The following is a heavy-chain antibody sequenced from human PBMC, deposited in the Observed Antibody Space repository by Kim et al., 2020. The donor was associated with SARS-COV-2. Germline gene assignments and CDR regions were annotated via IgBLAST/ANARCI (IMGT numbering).Heavy chain of an antibody. CDR2: IYYSGST. V-gene: IGHV4-30-4*01. D-gene: IGHD6-19*01. CDR1: GGSISSGDYY. J-gene: IGHJ4*02. Sequence: SETLSLTCTVSGGSISSGDYYWSWIRQPPGKGLEWIGYIYYSGSTYYNPSLKSRVTISVDTSKNQFSLKLSSVTAADTAVYYCARAISSTWLVIRHFDYWGQGTLVPVSS. CDR3: ARAISSTWLVIRHFDY.